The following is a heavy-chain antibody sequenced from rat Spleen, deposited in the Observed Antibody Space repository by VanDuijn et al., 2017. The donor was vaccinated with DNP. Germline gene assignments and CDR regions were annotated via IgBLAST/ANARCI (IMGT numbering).Heavy chain of an antibody. CDR2: IQSDGNT. CDR1: GFSLTNYH. V-gene: IGHV2-19*01. D-gene: IGHD1-1*01. Sequence: QVQLKESGPGLVQPSQTLSLTCTVSGFSLTNYHVDWVRQPPGKGLEWMGRIQSDGNTDYNSALKSRLSISRDTSKSQVFLKMNSLQTEDTAIYFCTRDYSATGYWGQGVMVTVSS. CDR3: TRDYSATGY. J-gene: IGHJ2*01.